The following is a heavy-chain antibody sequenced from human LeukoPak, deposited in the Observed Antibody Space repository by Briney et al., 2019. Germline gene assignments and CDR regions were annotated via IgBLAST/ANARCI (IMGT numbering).Heavy chain of an antibody. CDR2: ISSSSSYI. J-gene: IGHJ4*02. CDR3: ARDRFLHYDILTGYLDY. CDR1: GFTVSSNY. Sequence: GSLRLSCAASGFTVSSNYMNWVRQAPGKGLEWVSIISSSSSYIYYADSVKGRFTISRDNAKNSLYLQMNSLRAEDTAVYYCARDRFLHYDILTGYLDYWGQGTLVTVSS. D-gene: IGHD3-9*01. V-gene: IGHV3-21*01.